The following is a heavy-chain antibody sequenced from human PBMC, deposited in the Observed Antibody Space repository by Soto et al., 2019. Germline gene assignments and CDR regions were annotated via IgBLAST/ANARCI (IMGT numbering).Heavy chain of an antibody. V-gene: IGHV1-46*03. J-gene: IGHJ4*02. CDR1: GYTFPSYY. CDR3: ASEVVPAAMSTGIAAARCFDY. Sequence: ASVKVSCKASGYTFPSYYIHWVRQAPGQGLEWMGIINPSGGSTSYAQKFQGRVTMTRHTSTSTVYMELSSLRSEDTAVYYCASEVVPAAMSTGIAAARCFDYCGQGTLVTVSS. D-gene: IGHD2-2*01. CDR2: INPSGGST.